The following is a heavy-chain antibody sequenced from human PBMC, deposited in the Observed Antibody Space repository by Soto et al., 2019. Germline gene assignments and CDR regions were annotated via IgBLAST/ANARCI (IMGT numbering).Heavy chain of an antibody. CDR1: SGSFSGYY. CDR2: INHSGST. J-gene: IGHJ6*03. CDR3: ARGYGARLYYMDV. D-gene: IGHD4-17*01. Sequence: SETLSLTCAVYSGSFSGYYWSWIRQPPGKGLEWIGEINHSGSTNYNPSLKSRVTISVDTSKNQFSLKLSSVTAADTAVYYCARGYGARLYYMDVWGKGTTVTVSS. V-gene: IGHV4-34*01.